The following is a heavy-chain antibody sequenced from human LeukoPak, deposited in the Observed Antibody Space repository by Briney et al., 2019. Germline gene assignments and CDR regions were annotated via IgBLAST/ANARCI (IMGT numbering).Heavy chain of an antibody. CDR1: GGSFSGYY. D-gene: IGHD2-2*02. Sequence: SETLSLTCAVYGGSFSGYYWSWIRQPPGKGLEWIGEINHSGSTNYNPSLKSRVTISVDTSKNQFSLKLSSVTAADTAVYYCARHADIVVVPAAIRNWFDPWGQGTLVTVSS. V-gene: IGHV4-34*01. J-gene: IGHJ5*02. CDR2: INHSGST. CDR3: ARHADIVVVPAAIRNWFDP.